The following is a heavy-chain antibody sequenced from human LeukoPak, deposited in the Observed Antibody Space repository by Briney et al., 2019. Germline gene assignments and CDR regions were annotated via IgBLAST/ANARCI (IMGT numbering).Heavy chain of an antibody. D-gene: IGHD3-22*01. CDR1: GFTFSSYG. J-gene: IGHJ4*02. Sequence: GGSLRLSCAASGFTFSSYGIHWVRQAPGKGLEWVAAISHDGSNQYYADSVKGRFTISRDNSKNTLYLQMNSLRAGDTAVYYCAKINYYDSSGYLDYWSQGTLVIVSS. CDR2: ISHDGSNQ. V-gene: IGHV3-30*18. CDR3: AKINYYDSSGYLDY.